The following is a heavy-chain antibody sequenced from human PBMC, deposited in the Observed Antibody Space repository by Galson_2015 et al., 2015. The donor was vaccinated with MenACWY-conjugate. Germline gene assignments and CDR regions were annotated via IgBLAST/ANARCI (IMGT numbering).Heavy chain of an antibody. V-gene: IGHV3-33*01. CDR2: KWYDGSNK. D-gene: IGHD5-18*01. Sequence: SLRLSCAASGFIFSSYGMHWVRQAPGKGLEWVAVKWYDGSNKYYADSVKGRFTISRDKSKNTLYLQMNSLRAEDTAVYYCARESRGYSYSYARDAFDVWGQGTMVTVSS. J-gene: IGHJ3*01. CDR1: GFIFSSYG. CDR3: ARESRGYSYSYARDAFDV.